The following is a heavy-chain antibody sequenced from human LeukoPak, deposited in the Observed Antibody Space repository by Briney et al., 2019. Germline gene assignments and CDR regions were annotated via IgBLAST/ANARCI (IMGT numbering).Heavy chain of an antibody. D-gene: IGHD4/OR15-4a*01. J-gene: IGHJ4*02. V-gene: IGHV3-NL1*01. CDR2: IYSDNT. Sequence: PGGSLRLSCAASGSTFSSYGMHWVRQAPGKGLEWVSFIYSDNTHYSDSVKGRFTISRDNSKNTLYLQMNSLRAEDTAVYYCARRAGAYSHPYDYWGQGTLVTVSS. CDR1: GSTFSSYG. CDR3: ARRAGAYSHPYDY.